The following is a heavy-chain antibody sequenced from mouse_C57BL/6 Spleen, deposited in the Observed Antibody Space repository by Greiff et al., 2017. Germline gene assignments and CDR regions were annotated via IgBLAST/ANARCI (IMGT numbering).Heavy chain of an antibody. D-gene: IGHD1-1*01. CDR1: GFTFSNYW. CDR2: IRLKSDNYAT. J-gene: IGHJ1*03. CDR3: TGFLRRWGYFDV. Sequence: EVKVEESGGGLVQPGGSLQLSCVASGFTFSNYWMNWVRQSPEKGLEWVAQIRLKSDNYATHYAESVKGRFTISRDDSKSSVYLQMINLRAEDTGIYYCTGFLRRWGYFDVWGTGTTVTVSS. V-gene: IGHV6-3*01.